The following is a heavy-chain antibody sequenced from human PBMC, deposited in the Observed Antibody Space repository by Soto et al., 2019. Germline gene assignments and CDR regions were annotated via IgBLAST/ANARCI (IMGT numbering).Heavy chain of an antibody. V-gene: IGHV3-74*01. CDR1: GFTFSTYW. Sequence: EVQLVESGGDLVQPGGSLRLSCAASGFTFSTYWMHWVRQAPGKGLLWVSRIKTDGTYATYADSVKGRFTISRDTAKNTLYLQINSLSVEEAAVSYCAAGGSAYYANWGQGTLVTVSS. CDR3: AAGGSAYYAN. J-gene: IGHJ4*02. CDR2: IKTDGTYA. D-gene: IGHD3-22*01.